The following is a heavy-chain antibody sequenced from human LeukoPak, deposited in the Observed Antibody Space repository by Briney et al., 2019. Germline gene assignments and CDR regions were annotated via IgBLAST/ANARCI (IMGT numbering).Heavy chain of an antibody. CDR3: ARDLEDSSPFGAFDM. V-gene: IGHV3-7*01. Sequence: GGSLRLSCAASGFTFSSYWMSWVRQAPGKGLEWVANIKQDGSEKYYVDSVKGRFTISRDNAKNSLYLQMNSLRAEDTAVYYCARDLEDSSPFGAFDMWGQGTMVTVSS. D-gene: IGHD3-22*01. CDR1: GFTFSSYW. J-gene: IGHJ3*02. CDR2: IKQDGSEK.